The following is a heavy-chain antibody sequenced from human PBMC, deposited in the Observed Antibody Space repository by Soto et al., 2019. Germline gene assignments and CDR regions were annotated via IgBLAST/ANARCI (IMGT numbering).Heavy chain of an antibody. CDR1: GGSFSGYY. J-gene: IGHJ4*02. Sequence: PSETLSLTCAVYGGSFSGYYWSWIRQPPGKGLEWIGEINHSGSTNYNPSLKSRVTISVDTSKNQFSLKLSSVTAADTAVYYCARIVVPAAMKYFDYWGQGTLVTVSS. D-gene: IGHD2-2*01. CDR3: ARIVVPAAMKYFDY. CDR2: INHSGST. V-gene: IGHV4-34*01.